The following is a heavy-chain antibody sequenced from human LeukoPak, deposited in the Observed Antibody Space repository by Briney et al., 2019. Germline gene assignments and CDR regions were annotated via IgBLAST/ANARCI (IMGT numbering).Heavy chain of an antibody. CDR3: AASITMFDY. CDR1: GFTFSRYW. V-gene: IGHV3-7*02. Sequence: PGGSLRLSCAASGFTFSRYWMSWVRQAPGKGLEWVANIKEDGSVKYYVESVKGRFTISRDNAKNSLYLQMNSLRAEDTVVYYCAASITMFDYWGQGTLVTVSS. D-gene: IGHD3-10*01. J-gene: IGHJ4*02. CDR2: IKEDGSVK.